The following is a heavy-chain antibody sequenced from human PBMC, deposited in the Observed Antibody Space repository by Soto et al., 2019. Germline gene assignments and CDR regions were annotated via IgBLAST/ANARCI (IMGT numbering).Heavy chain of an antibody. J-gene: IGHJ5*02. Sequence: ASVKVSCKASGYTFTSYGISWVRQAPGQGLEWMGWISAYNGNTKYAQKLQGRVTMTTDTSTSTAYMELRSLRSDDTAVYYCATKVGKKDYDFWSGYYTGIYWFDPWGQGTLVTVSS. V-gene: IGHV1-18*04. CDR3: ATKVGKKDYDFWSGYYTGIYWFDP. D-gene: IGHD3-3*01. CDR2: ISAYNGNT. CDR1: GYTFTSYG.